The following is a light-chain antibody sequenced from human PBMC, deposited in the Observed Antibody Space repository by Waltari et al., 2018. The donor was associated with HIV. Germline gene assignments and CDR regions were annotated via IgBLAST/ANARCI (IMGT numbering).Light chain of an antibody. V-gene: IGKV1-5*03. J-gene: IGKJ1*01. CDR3: QQYNPYST. CDR2: NAS. Sequence: DIPLTLPPSTPSAPIGDTATITCRASQSISTSLAWYQQKPGKAPKLLIYNASSLNSGVPSRFSGRGSGTDFTLTISSLQSDDFATYYCQQYNPYSTFGQGTKVELK. CDR1: QSISTS.